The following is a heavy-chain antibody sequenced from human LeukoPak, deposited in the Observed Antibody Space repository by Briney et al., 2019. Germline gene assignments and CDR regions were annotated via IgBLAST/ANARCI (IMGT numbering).Heavy chain of an antibody. J-gene: IGHJ4*02. D-gene: IGHD3-10*01. CDR2: IYHSGST. CDR1: GGSISSGGYS. V-gene: IGHV4-30-2*01. Sequence: SQTLSLTCAVSGGSISSGGYSWSWIRQPPGKGLEWIGYIYHSGSTYYHPSLKSRVTISVDRSKNQFSLKLSSVTAADTAVYYCARVGVRGTYYFDYWGQGTLVTVSS. CDR3: ARVGVRGTYYFDY.